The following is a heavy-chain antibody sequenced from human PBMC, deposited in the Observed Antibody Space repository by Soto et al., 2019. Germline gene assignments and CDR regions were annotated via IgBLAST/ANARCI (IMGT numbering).Heavy chain of an antibody. CDR3: ARGFKRRFLEWLFDYGMDV. D-gene: IGHD3-3*01. V-gene: IGHV1-8*01. J-gene: IGHJ6*02. CDR1: GYTFTSYD. Sequence: ASVKVSCKASGYTFTSYDINWVRQATGQGLEWMGWMNPNSGNTGYAQKFQGRVTMTRNTSISTAYMELSSLRSEDTAVYYCARGFKRRFLEWLFDYGMDVWVQGTTVTVSS. CDR2: MNPNSGNT.